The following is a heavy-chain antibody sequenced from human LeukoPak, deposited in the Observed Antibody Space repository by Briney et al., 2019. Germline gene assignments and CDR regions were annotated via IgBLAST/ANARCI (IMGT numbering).Heavy chain of an antibody. CDR3: ARDFYYDSSGYYLADAFDI. D-gene: IGHD3-22*01. CDR2: IIPIFGTA. Sequence: SVKVSCKASGGTFSSYAISWVRQAPGQGLEWMGGIIPIFGTANYAQKFQGRVTITADKSTSTAYMELSSLRSEDTAVYYCARDFYYDSSGYYLADAFDIWGQGTMVTVSS. CDR1: GGTFSSYA. V-gene: IGHV1-69*06. J-gene: IGHJ3*02.